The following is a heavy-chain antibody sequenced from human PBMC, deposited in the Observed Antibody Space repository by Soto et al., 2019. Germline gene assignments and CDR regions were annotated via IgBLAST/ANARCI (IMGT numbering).Heavy chain of an antibody. CDR3: ARTSMQSRGYSYGHGGMDV. D-gene: IGHD5-18*01. J-gene: IGHJ6*02. CDR1: GYSFTSYW. Sequence: PGESLKISCKGSGYSFTSYWINWVRQMPGKGLEWMGGIDPSDSYTNYSPSFQGHVTISADKSISTAYLQWSSLKASDTAMYYCARTSMQSRGYSYGHGGMDVWGQGTTVTVSS. CDR2: IDPSDSYT. V-gene: IGHV5-10-1*01.